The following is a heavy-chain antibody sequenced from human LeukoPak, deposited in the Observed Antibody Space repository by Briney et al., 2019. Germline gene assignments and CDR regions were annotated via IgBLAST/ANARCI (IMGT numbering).Heavy chain of an antibody. J-gene: IGHJ4*02. CDR2: IYYIWST. D-gene: IGHD6-13*01. CDR1: GGSISSYH. V-gene: IGHV4-59*01. CDR3: ARESWPFPDC. Sequence: SETLSLTCTVSGGSISSYHWSWSRQPPAKGLEWIGYIYYIWSTNYNPSLKSRVTISVDTSKNQFSLKLNYVTAADPAVYYCARESWPFPDCWGQGTLVTVSS.